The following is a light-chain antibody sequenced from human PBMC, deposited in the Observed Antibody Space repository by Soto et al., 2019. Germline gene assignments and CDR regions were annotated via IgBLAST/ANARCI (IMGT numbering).Light chain of an antibody. Sequence: GNRVTITCRASQTISTWMAWYQQKPGKAPKLLVYDASTLQSGVASRFSGSGSGTEFTLTINSLQPDDFATYYCQQYHIYSGTFGQGTKV. V-gene: IGKV1-5*01. CDR1: QTISTW. CDR3: QQYHIYSGT. J-gene: IGKJ1*01. CDR2: DAS.